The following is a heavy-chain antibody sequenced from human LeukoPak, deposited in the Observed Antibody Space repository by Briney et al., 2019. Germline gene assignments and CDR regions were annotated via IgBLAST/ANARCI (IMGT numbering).Heavy chain of an antibody. Sequence: PGRSLRLSCAASGFTFINYAMHWVRQAPGRGLEWVAVMSYGGISKYYAESVKGRFTISRDNSKNTLYLQMNNLRAEDTALYYCARLSGYRYGHADAFDIWGQGTMVTVSS. J-gene: IGHJ3*02. D-gene: IGHD5-18*01. CDR3: ARLSGYRYGHADAFDI. V-gene: IGHV3-30*04. CDR1: GFTFINYA. CDR2: MSYGGISK.